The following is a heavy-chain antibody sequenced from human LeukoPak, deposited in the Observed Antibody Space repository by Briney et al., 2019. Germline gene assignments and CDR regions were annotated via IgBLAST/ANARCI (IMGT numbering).Heavy chain of an antibody. CDR3: AGGTGWLIDY. CDR1: GLTFSSYW. J-gene: IGHJ4*02. D-gene: IGHD6-19*01. V-gene: IGHV3-7*03. CDR2: IKQDGSEE. Sequence: RTAGSLRLSCAASGLTFSSYWMNWVRQAPGRGLEWVTIIKQDGSEEHYVDSVKGRFTISRDNAKNSVYLQMNSLRAEDTAMYYCAGGTGWLIDYWGQGALVTVSS.